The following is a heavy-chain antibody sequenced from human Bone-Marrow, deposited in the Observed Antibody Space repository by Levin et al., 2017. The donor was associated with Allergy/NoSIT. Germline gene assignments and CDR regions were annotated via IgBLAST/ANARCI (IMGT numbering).Heavy chain of an antibody. D-gene: IGHD2-2*01. CDR2: VYPSDSET. J-gene: IGHJ2*01. V-gene: IGHV5-51*01. Sequence: KVSCKGSGYWFASYWIGWVRQMPGRGLEWMGIVYPSDSETRYSASVQGQVTISVDKSISTAYLQWTSLRASDTAMYYCARGGTRLYFDLWGRGTLVSVSS. CDR1: GYWFASYW. CDR3: ARGGTRLYFDL.